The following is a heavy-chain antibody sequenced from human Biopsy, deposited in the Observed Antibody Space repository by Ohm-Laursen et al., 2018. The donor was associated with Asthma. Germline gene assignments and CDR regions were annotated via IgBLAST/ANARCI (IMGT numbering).Heavy chain of an antibody. CDR3: VRHQYSSSWSTFDY. Sequence: SETLSLTCTVSGGSITSSSYYWGWIRQPPGKGMEWIGSMYHSGSPYYHPSLKSRPPISVDTSKNQLSRKMSSVTAADTAVYFCVRHQYSSSWSTFDYWGQGALVTVSS. D-gene: IGHD3-22*01. J-gene: IGHJ4*02. CDR2: MYHSGSP. V-gene: IGHV4-39*01. CDR1: GGSITSSSYY.